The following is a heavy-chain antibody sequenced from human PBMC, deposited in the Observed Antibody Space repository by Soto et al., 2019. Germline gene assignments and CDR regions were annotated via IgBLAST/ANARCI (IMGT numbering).Heavy chain of an antibody. V-gene: IGHV3-21*01. Sequence: EVQLVESGGGLVKPGGSLRLSCAASGFTFSSYSMNWVRQAPGKGLEWVSSISSSSSYIYYADSVKGRFTISRDNAKNSLYLQMNSLRAEDTAVYYCARVLPSVFVYYGMDVWGRGTTVTVSS. J-gene: IGHJ6*02. CDR2: ISSSSSYI. CDR3: ARVLPSVFVYYGMDV. CDR1: GFTFSSYS.